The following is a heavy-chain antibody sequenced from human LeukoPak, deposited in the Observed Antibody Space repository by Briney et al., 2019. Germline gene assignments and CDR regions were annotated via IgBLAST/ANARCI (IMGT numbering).Heavy chain of an antibody. Sequence: PGGSLRLSCAASGFTVITNDMNWVRQAPGKGLDWVSVLYSDGNTKYADSVQGRFTISRDNYTLYLEMNSLSPDDTAVYYCARGVEPLAANTLAYWGQGTLVTVPS. D-gene: IGHD1-14*01. CDR1: GFTVITND. CDR2: LYSDGNT. V-gene: IGHV3-53*01. J-gene: IGHJ4*02. CDR3: ARGVEPLAANTLAY.